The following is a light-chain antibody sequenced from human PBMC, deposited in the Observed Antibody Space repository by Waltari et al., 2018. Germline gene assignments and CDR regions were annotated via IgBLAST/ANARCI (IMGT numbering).Light chain of an antibody. CDR2: GNN. V-gene: IGLV1-44*01. Sequence: QSVLTQSPSTSGTPGQKVTISCSGSSSNIGSNTVNWYQQLPGTAPKLRIYGNNQRPSGVPDRFSGSKSGTSASLAISGLQSEDEADYYCAAWDDSLIGPVFGGGTKLTVL. CDR3: AAWDDSLIGPV. J-gene: IGLJ3*02. CDR1: SSNIGSNT.